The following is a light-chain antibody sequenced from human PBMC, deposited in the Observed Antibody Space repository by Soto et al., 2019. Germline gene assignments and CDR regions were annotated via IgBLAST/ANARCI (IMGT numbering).Light chain of an antibody. V-gene: IGKV4-1*01. CDR2: WSS. J-gene: IGKJ4*01. Sequence: DIVGTQSPDSLAVSLGERATINCKSSQRVLDNSNNKTSLSWYQQRPGQPPKLLIYWSSTRESGVPDRFSGSGSGTDFTLTISSLQAEDGAVDYCQQYRSIPLTFGGGTKVESK. CDR1: QRVLDNSNNKTS. CDR3: QQYRSIPLT.